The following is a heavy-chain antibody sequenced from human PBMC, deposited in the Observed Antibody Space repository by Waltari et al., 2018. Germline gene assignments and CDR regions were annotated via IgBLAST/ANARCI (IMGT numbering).Heavy chain of an antibody. CDR3: AGDRVADDSSGYYVDY. J-gene: IGHJ4*02. CDR2: IIPIFSTA. CDR1: GGTFSSYA. Sequence: QVQLVQSGAEVKKPGSSVKVSCKASGGTFSSYAISWVRQAPGQGLEWMGGIIPIFSTANYAQKFQGRVTITADESTSTAYMELSSLRSEDTAVYYCAGDRVADDSSGYYVDYWGQGTLVTVSS. V-gene: IGHV1-69*12. D-gene: IGHD3-22*01.